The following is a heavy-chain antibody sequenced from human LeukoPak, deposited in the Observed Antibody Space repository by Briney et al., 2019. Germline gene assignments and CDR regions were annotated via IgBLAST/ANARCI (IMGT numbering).Heavy chain of an antibody. CDR2: TRNKAKSYTT. Sequence: GGSLRLSCAASGFTVSSNYMSWVRQAPGKGLEWVGRTRNKAKSYTTEYAASVKGRFTISRDDSKNSLYLQMNSLKTEDTAVYYCARGSDTRGYYYPNYWGQGTLVTVSS. V-gene: IGHV3-72*01. CDR3: ARGSDTRGYYYPNY. CDR1: GFTVSSNY. D-gene: IGHD3-22*01. J-gene: IGHJ4*02.